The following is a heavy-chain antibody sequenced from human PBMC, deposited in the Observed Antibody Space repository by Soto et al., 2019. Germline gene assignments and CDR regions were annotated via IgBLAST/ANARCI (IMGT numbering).Heavy chain of an antibody. V-gene: IGHV3-21*01. D-gene: IGHD6-13*01. CDR2: ISSSSSYI. Sequence: EVQLVESGGGLVKPGGSLRLSCAASGFTFSSYSMNWVRQAPGKGLEWVSSISSSSSYIYYADSVKGRFTISRDNAKNSLCLQINSLRSEDTAVYYCARVLPGYSSSWYDYWGQGTLVTLSS. CDR3: ARVLPGYSSSWYDY. J-gene: IGHJ4*02. CDR1: GFTFSSYS.